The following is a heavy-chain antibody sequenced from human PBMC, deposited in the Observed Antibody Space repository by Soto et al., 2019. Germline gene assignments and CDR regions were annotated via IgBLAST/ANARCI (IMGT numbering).Heavy chain of an antibody. CDR2: IYKSATT. D-gene: IGHD7-27*01. CDR1: GDSISNLDYF. J-gene: IGHJ5*01. Sequence: SETLSLTCSVSGDSISNLDYFWAWIRQPPGQALEYIGYIYKSATTYYNPSFESRVAITVDTSRSQFSLNVTSVTAADTAVYFCARGRYCLTGRCFPNWFDSWGQGALVTVSS. CDR3: ARGRYCLTGRCFPNWFDS. V-gene: IGHV4-30-4*01.